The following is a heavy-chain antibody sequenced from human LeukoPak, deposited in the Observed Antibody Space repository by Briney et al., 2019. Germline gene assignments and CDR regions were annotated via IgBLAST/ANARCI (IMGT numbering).Heavy chain of an antibody. CDR1: GYSFSNYW. D-gene: IGHD6-19*01. Sequence: GESLKISCKGSGYSFSNYWIGWVRQMPGKGLESMGIIYPGDSATRYSPSFQGQVTISADKSISPAYLQWTSLKASDTAMYYCVRQFDSGWYGSFDYWGQGTLVTVSS. CDR3: VRQFDSGWYGSFDY. J-gene: IGHJ4*02. CDR2: IYPGDSAT. V-gene: IGHV5-51*01.